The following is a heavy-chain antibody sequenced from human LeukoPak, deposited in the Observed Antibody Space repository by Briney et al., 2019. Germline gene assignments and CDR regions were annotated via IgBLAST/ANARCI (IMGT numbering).Heavy chain of an antibody. CDR2: INWNGGST. Sequence: GGSLRLSSAASGFTFDDYGMSWVRQAPGKGLEWVSGINWNGGSTGYADSVKGRFTISRDNAKNSLYLQMNSLRAEDTALYYCARNGIAAAGTLYYFDYWGQGTLVTVSS. J-gene: IGHJ4*02. CDR1: GFTFDDYG. V-gene: IGHV3-20*03. D-gene: IGHD6-13*01. CDR3: ARNGIAAAGTLYYFDY.